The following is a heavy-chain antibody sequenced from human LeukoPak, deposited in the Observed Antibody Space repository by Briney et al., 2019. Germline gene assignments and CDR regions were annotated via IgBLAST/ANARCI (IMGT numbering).Heavy chain of an antibody. CDR1: GDSISSYY. J-gene: IGHJ4*02. V-gene: IGHV4-59*01. CDR3: ARDQYGDYDFDY. CDR2: IYYSGIT. Sequence: KPSETLSLTCTVSGDSISSYYWSWIRQPPGKGLVWIAYIYYSGITNYNPSLKSRVTISVDTSKNQFSLKLSSVTAADTAVYYCARDQYGDYDFDYWGQGTLVTVSS. D-gene: IGHD4-17*01.